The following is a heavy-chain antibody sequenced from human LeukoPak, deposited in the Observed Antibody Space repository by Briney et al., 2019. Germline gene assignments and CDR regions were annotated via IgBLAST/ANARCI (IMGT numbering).Heavy chain of an antibody. V-gene: IGHV4-38-2*02. Sequence: SETLSLTCTVSGYSISSGYYWGWIRQPPGKGLEWIGSIYHSGSTYYNPSLKSRVTISVDTSKNQFSLKLSSVTAADTAVYYCARRRRIGAVGTDAFDIWGQGTMVTVSS. D-gene: IGHD6-13*01. CDR1: GYSISSGYY. J-gene: IGHJ3*02. CDR2: IYHSGST. CDR3: ARRRRIGAVGTDAFDI.